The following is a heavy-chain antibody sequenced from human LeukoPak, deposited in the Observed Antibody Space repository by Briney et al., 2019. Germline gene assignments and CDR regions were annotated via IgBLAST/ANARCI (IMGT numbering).Heavy chain of an antibody. CDR3: AKDQSTIVGATSPLGY. Sequence: GGSLRLSCAASGFTFSSYAMHWVRQAPGKGLEWVAVISYDGSNKYYADSVKGRFTISRDNSKNTLYLQMNSLRAEDTAVYYCAKDQSTIVGATSPLGYWGQGTLVTVSS. D-gene: IGHD1-26*01. CDR2: ISYDGSNK. CDR1: GFTFSSYA. J-gene: IGHJ4*02. V-gene: IGHV3-30-3*01.